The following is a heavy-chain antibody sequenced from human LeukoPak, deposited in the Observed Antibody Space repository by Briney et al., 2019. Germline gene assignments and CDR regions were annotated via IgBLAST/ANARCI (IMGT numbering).Heavy chain of an antibody. V-gene: IGHV7-4-1*02. CDR3: ARARGLLWFGEFPTSNWFDP. CDR1: GYTFTSNA. D-gene: IGHD3-10*01. CDR2: INTNTGNP. J-gene: IGHJ5*02. Sequence: ASVKVSCKASGYTFTSNALNWVRQSPGQGPQWMGWINTNTGNPTYAQGFTGRFVFSLDTSVSTAYLQISSLKAEDTAVYYCARARGLLWFGEFPTSNWFDPWGQGTLVTVSS.